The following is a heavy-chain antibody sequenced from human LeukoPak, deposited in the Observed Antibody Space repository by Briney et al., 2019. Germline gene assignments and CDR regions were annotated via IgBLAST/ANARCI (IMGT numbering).Heavy chain of an antibody. J-gene: IGHJ4*02. V-gene: IGHV4-34*01. CDR1: GGSFSDYY. Sequence: SETLSLTCAVYGGSFSDYYWNWIRQPPGKGLEWIGEINHSGSTHYNPSLKSRVTISLDTSKNQLSLKVSSVTASDTAVYYCVRCRKKLRFSWPYCDYWGQGTLVTVSS. CDR2: INHSGST. D-gene: IGHD1-14*01. CDR3: VRCRKKLRFSWPYCDY.